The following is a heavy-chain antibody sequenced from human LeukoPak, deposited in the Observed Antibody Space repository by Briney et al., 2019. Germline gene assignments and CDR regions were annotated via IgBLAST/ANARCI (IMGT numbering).Heavy chain of an antibody. CDR1: GFTFSSYA. Sequence: GGSLRLSCAASGFTFSSYAMSWVRQAPGKGLEWVSAISGSGGSTYYADSVKGRFTISRDNSKNTLYMQMNSLRAEDTAVYYCAKYLYDSSGSPLFDYWGQGTLVTVSS. V-gene: IGHV3-23*01. J-gene: IGHJ4*02. CDR2: ISGSGGST. CDR3: AKYLYDSSGSPLFDY. D-gene: IGHD3-22*01.